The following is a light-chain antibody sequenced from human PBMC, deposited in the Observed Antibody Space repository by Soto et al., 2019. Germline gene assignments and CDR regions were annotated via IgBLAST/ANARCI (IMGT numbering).Light chain of an antibody. Sequence: QTVVTQEPSVSVSPGGTVTLTCGLSSGSVSTSYYPSWYQQTPGQAPRTLIYSTNTRSSGVPDRFSGSILGNKAALTITGAQADDESDYYCVLYMGSGFYVFGTGTKVTVL. CDR3: VLYMGSGFYV. V-gene: IGLV8-61*01. CDR1: SGSVSTSYY. J-gene: IGLJ1*01. CDR2: STN.